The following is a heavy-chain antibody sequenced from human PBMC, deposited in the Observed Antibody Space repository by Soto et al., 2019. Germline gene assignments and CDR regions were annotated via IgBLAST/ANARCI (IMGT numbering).Heavy chain of an antibody. D-gene: IGHD3-10*01. V-gene: IGHV1-8*02. J-gene: IGHJ4*02. Sequence: ASVKVSCKASGYTFTDLDINWVRQTTEQGLEWMGWMRPNTGHSGLAQKFQGRLTLTRDTSINTAYMELSSLRSEDTAIYYCARGINAGVDYWGQGPPVTVSS. CDR2: MRPNTGHS. CDR1: GYTFTDLD. CDR3: ARGINAGVDY.